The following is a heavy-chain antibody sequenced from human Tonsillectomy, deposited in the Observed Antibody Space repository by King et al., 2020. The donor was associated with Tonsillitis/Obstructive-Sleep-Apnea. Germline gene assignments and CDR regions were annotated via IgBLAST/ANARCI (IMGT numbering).Heavy chain of an antibody. CDR3: ARHYDELSPLGFDP. CDR1: EYSFTNYW. Sequence: QLVQSGAEVKKPGESLRISCQGSEYSFTNYWINWVRQMPGKGLEWMGNIDPSDSYTNYSPSFQGHVTISADKSISTAYLQWSSLKASDTAMYYCARHYDELSPLGFDPWGQGTLVTVSS. V-gene: IGHV5-10-1*03. J-gene: IGHJ5*02. CDR2: IDPSDSYT. D-gene: IGHD4-17*01.